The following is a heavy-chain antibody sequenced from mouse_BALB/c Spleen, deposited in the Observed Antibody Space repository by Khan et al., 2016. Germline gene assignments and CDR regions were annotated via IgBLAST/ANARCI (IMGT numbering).Heavy chain of an antibody. CDR3: ASIITTFYAMDY. D-gene: IGHD1-2*01. Sequence: QIQLVQSGPELKKPGETVKISCKASGYTFTNYGMNWVKQAPGKGLKWMGWINTYTGEPTYADDFKGRFAFSLETSASTAYLQINNLKNEDTATYFCASIITTFYAMDYWGQGTSVTVSS. CDR2: INTYTGEP. J-gene: IGHJ4*01. CDR1: GYTFTNYG. V-gene: IGHV9-3-1*01.